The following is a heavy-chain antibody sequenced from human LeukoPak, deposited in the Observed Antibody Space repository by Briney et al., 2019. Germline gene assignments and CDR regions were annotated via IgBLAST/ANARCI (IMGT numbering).Heavy chain of an antibody. J-gene: IGHJ3*01. CDR2: IYYSGNT. CDR1: SGSITSGDYY. Sequence: PSETLSLTCTVSSGSITSGDYYWSWVRQPPGKGLEWIGYIYYSGNTYYNPSLTSRVTMSIDTSENHFSLKLTSVTAADTALYYCARSEAAAGPLTFDVWGPGTMVIVSA. V-gene: IGHV4-30-4*01. D-gene: IGHD6-25*01. CDR3: ARSEAAAGPLTFDV.